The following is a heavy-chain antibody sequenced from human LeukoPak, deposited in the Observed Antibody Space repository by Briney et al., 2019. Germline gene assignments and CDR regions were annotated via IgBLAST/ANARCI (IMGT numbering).Heavy chain of an antibody. J-gene: IGHJ3*02. CDR1: GGSISTSGYY. D-gene: IGHD1-26*01. Sequence: SETLSLTCTVSGGSISTSGYYWGWLRQPPGKGLEWIANIHYSGTTYYNPSLKSRVTMSVDMSESQFSLKLSSVTAADSALYYCARHWYTGDAFDIWGQGTVVTVSS. CDR3: ARHWYTGDAFDI. V-gene: IGHV4-39*01. CDR2: IHYSGTT.